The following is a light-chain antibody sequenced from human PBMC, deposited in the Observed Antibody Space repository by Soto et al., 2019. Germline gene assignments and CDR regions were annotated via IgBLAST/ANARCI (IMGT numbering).Light chain of an antibody. CDR3: QRYDSLRT. Sequence: EIVMTQSPSTLSVSPVERSTLSFRPSQSVSSNLAWYQQKPGQAPRLLIYGASNRATGIPDRFSGSGSGTDFTLTITRLEPEDFAMYYCQRYDSLRTFGQGTKVDIK. V-gene: IGKV3D-15*01. CDR2: GAS. CDR1: QSVSSN. J-gene: IGKJ1*01.